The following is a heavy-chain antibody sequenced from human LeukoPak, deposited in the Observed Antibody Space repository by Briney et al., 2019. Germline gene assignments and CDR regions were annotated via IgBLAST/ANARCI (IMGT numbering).Heavy chain of an antibody. D-gene: IGHD4-17*01. CDR1: GYTFTSYD. J-gene: IGHJ4*02. Sequence: ASVKVSCKASGYTFTSYDINWVRQATGQGLEWMGWMNPNSGNTGYAQKFQGRVTMTRNTSLSTAYMELSSLRSEDTAVYYCARGLRRNRRYYFDYWGQGTLVTVSS. CDR3: ARGLRRNRRYYFDY. CDR2: MNPNSGNT. V-gene: IGHV1-8*01.